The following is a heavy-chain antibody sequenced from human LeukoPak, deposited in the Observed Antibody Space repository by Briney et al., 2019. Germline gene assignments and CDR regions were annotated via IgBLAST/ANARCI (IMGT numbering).Heavy chain of an antibody. CDR1: GFTFSSYG. CDR2: ISYDGSDK. V-gene: IGHV3-30*18. CDR3: AKDQASSGWYYDY. Sequence: GGSLRLSCAGSGFTFSSYGMPWVRQAPGKGLEWVAVISYDGSDKYYADSVKGRFTISRDNSKNTLYLQMNTLRAEDTAVYYCAKDQASSGWYYDYWGQGTLVTVSS. D-gene: IGHD6-19*01. J-gene: IGHJ4*02.